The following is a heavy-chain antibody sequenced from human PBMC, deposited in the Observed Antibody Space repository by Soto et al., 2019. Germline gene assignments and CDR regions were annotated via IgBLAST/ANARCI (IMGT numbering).Heavy chain of an antibody. CDR1: GGSCSGYY. V-gene: IGHV4-34*01. CDR2: INHGGNT. CDR3: ARGPSYDFWNGNYSYSHAMDV. J-gene: IGHJ6*02. D-gene: IGHD3-3*01. Sequence: SATLSLTCVVYGGSCSGYYWSWIRQPPGKGLEWIGEINHGGNTNYNPSLKSRVTMSIDTSKNQISLKVTSVTAADTAVYYCARGPSYDFWNGNYSYSHAMDVWGQGTTVTVSS.